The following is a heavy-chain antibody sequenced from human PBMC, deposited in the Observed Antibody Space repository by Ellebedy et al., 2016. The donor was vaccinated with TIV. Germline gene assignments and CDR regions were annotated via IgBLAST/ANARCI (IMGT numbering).Heavy chain of an antibody. D-gene: IGHD3-22*01. J-gene: IGHJ3*02. CDR1: GFLLSTSGMC. CDR2: NDWDDDK. Sequence: SGPTLVTPTQTLTLTCTFSGFLLSTSGMCVSWIRQPPGKALEWLARNDWDDDKHYRTSVKDRLTISKDPSKKQVVLKMTNMDPEDTATYYCARIRQSGYDDTSSHQVWYDAFDIWGQGTMVTVSS. CDR3: ARIRQSGYDDTSSHQVWYDAFDI. V-gene: IGHV2-70*11.